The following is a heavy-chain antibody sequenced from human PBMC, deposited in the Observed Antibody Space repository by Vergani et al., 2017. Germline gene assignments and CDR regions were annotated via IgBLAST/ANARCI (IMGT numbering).Heavy chain of an antibody. CDR1: GGSITSGSYY. J-gene: IGHJ5*02. CDR2: IYTSGST. Sequence: QVQLHESGPGLVKPSQTLSLTCTVSGGSITSGSYYWSWIRQPAGKGLEWIGRIYTSGSTNYNPSLKSRVTISVDTSKNQFSLKLSSVTAADTAVYYCARDWLAAAGRGGWFDPWGQGTLVTVSS. CDR3: ARDWLAAAGRGGWFDP. D-gene: IGHD6-13*01. V-gene: IGHV4-61*02.